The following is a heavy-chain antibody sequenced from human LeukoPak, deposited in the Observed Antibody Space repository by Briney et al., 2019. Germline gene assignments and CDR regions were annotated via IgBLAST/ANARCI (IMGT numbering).Heavy chain of an antibody. CDR2: IYTSGST. J-gene: IGHJ5*02. CDR1: GGSISSYY. Sequence: PSETLSLTCTVSGGSISSYYWSWIRQPAGKGLEWIGRIYTSGSTNYNPSLKSRVTMSVDTSKNQFSLKLSSVTAADTAVYYCARDVHIVVVTAILNWFDPWGQGTLVTVSS. V-gene: IGHV4-4*07. D-gene: IGHD2-21*02. CDR3: ARDVHIVVVTAILNWFDP.